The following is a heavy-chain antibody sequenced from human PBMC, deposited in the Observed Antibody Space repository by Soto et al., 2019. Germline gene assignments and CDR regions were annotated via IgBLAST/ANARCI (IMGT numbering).Heavy chain of an antibody. D-gene: IGHD2-2*02. Sequence: QVQLVESGGGVVQPGRSLRLSCAASGFTFSSYGMHWVHQAPGKGLEWVAVIWYDGSNKYYADSVKGRFTISRDNSKNTLYLQMNSLRAEDTAVYYCARDRADIVVVPAAIYFDYWGQGTLVTVSS. CDR1: GFTFSSYG. V-gene: IGHV3-33*01. CDR2: IWYDGSNK. CDR3: ARDRADIVVVPAAIYFDY. J-gene: IGHJ4*02.